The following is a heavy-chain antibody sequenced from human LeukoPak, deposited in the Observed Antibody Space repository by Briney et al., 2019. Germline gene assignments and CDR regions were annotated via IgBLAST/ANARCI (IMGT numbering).Heavy chain of an antibody. D-gene: IGHD3-22*01. CDR1: GYSFTSYW. Sequence: GESLKTSCQGSGYSFTSYWIGWVRQMPGKGLEWMGLIYPADSDIRYSPSFQGQVTISVDKSVSTAYLQWGSLKASDTAMYFCVRPDSTGYYDYWGQGTSLTVSS. CDR3: VRPDSTGYYDY. CDR2: IYPADSDI. V-gene: IGHV5-51*01. J-gene: IGHJ4*02.